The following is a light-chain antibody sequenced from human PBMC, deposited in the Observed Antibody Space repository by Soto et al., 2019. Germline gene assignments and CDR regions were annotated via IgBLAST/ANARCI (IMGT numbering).Light chain of an antibody. CDR3: QQYNIWPQT. CDR1: QSLRSS. Sequence: VMTQSPATLSVSPGERATLSCRASQSLRSSLAWYQQKPGQAPRLLIYGASTRATGIPARFSGSGSGTEFTLTISSLQSEDFAVYFCQQYNIWPQTFGQG. J-gene: IGKJ1*01. CDR2: GAS. V-gene: IGKV3-15*01.